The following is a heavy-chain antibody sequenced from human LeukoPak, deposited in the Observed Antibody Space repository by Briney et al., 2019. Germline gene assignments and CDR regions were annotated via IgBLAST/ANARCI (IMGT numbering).Heavy chain of an antibody. CDR2: ITPIFGTA. J-gene: IGHJ4*02. D-gene: IGHD3-22*01. V-gene: IGHV1-69*01. Sequence: SVKVSFKASGYTFSSYGISWVRQAPGQGFEWMGGITPIFGTANFAQKFQGRVSITADESTSTAFMELSSLRSEDTAVYYCAREWGLESSGYYYAYWGQGTLVTVSS. CDR1: GYTFSSYG. CDR3: AREWGLESSGYYYAY.